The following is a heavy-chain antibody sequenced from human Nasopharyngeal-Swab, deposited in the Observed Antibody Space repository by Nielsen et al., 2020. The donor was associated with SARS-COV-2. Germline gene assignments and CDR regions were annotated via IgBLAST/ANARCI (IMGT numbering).Heavy chain of an antibody. Sequence: GASLKISWAASGFTFNNYIFNWVRQAPGKGLEWVSSISSSSSYIYYADSVKGRFTISRDNAKNSLYLQMNSLRAEDTAMYYCARDGLDYDFWSAYFMDVWGQGTTVTVSS. V-gene: IGHV3-21*01. J-gene: IGHJ6*02. CDR3: ARDGLDYDFWSAYFMDV. D-gene: IGHD3-3*01. CDR2: ISSSSSYI. CDR1: GFTFNNYI.